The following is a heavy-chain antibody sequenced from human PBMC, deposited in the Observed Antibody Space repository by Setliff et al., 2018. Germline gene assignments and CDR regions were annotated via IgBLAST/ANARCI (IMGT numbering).Heavy chain of an antibody. Sequence: SETLSLTCTVSGGSISSGGYYWSWIRQHPGKGLEWIGYIYYSGSTYYNPSLKSRVTISVDTSKNQFSLKLSSVTAADTAVYYCAREWDYYGSGSYYTSFDIWGQGTMVTVSS. J-gene: IGHJ3*02. D-gene: IGHD3-10*01. V-gene: IGHV4-31*03. CDR3: AREWDYYGSGSYYTSFDI. CDR2: IYYSGST. CDR1: GGSISSGGYY.